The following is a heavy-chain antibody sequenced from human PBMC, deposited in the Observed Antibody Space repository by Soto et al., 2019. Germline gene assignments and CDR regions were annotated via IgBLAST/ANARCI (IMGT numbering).Heavy chain of an antibody. CDR3: ARSPSRYLEY. Sequence: VGSLRLSCAASGFTFSSYAMSWFRQAPGKGLEWLSIISAGGDPTYYAGSVKARFTISRDDSKNTLYLQMNSLRVDDTAIYYCARSPSRYLEYWGQGTLVTVSS. V-gene: IGHV3-23*01. CDR2: ISAGGDPT. J-gene: IGHJ4*02. CDR1: GFTFSSYA.